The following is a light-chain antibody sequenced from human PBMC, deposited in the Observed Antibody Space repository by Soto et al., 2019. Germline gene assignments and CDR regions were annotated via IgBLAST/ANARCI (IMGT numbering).Light chain of an antibody. Sequence: EIVLTQSPGTLSLSPGERATLSCRASQSVSSSYLAWYQQKPGQAPRLLIYGASTRATGIPARFSGSGSGTEFALTISSLQSEDFALYSCQQYNLAPWTFGQGTKVDIK. CDR3: QQYNLAPWT. CDR1: QSVSSSY. J-gene: IGKJ1*01. V-gene: IGKV3-15*01. CDR2: GAS.